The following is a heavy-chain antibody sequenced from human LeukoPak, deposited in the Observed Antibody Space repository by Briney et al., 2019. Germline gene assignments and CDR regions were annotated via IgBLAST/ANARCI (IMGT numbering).Heavy chain of an antibody. Sequence: SSVKVSCKASGGTFSSYAISWVRQAPGQGLEWMGGIIPIFGTANYAQKFQGRVTITADESTRTAYMELSSLRSEDTAVYYCARDRGDGYNYDYWGQGTLVTVSS. J-gene: IGHJ4*02. D-gene: IGHD5-24*01. CDR3: ARDRGDGYNYDY. V-gene: IGHV1-69*01. CDR1: GGTFSSYA. CDR2: IIPIFGTA.